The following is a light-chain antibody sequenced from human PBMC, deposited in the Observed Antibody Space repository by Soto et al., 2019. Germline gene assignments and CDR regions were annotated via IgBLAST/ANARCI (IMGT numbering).Light chain of an antibody. J-gene: IGLJ2*01. CDR1: SSDVGGYKY. V-gene: IGLV2-14*01. CDR2: EVS. Sequence: QSVLTQPASVSGSPGQSITISCTGTSSDVGGYKYVSWYQQHPGKAPKLMIYEVSNRPSGVSNRFSGSKSGNTASLTISGLQAEDQADYYCSSYTSSNTLVVFGGGTKVTVL. CDR3: SSYTSSNTLVV.